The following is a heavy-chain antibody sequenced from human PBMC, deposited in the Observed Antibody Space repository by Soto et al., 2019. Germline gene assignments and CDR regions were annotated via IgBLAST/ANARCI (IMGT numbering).Heavy chain of an antibody. Sequence: ASVKVSCKASGCTFSSYAISWVRQAPGQGLEWMGIINPSGGTTSYAQKFQGRVTMTRDTSTSTVYMELSSLRSEDTAVYYCARAGYPTPVGEFDYWGQGTLVTVSS. D-gene: IGHD3-9*01. CDR3: ARAGYPTPVGEFDY. CDR2: INPSGGTT. V-gene: IGHV1-46*03. J-gene: IGHJ4*02. CDR1: GCTFSSYA.